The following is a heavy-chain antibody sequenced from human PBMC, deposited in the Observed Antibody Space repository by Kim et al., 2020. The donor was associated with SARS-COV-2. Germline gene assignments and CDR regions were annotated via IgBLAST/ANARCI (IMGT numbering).Heavy chain of an antibody. CDR2: INPSGGST. Sequence: ASVKVSCNASGYTFTSDYMHWGRPAPGQGLEWMGIINPSGGSTSYAQKFQGRVTMTRDTSTSTVYMDLSSLRSEDTAVYYCARGFHFPYGSGSYYYYGMDVWGQGTTVTVSS. J-gene: IGHJ6*02. D-gene: IGHD3-10*01. V-gene: IGHV1-46*01. CDR1: GYTFTSDY. CDR3: ARGFHFPYGSGSYYYYGMDV.